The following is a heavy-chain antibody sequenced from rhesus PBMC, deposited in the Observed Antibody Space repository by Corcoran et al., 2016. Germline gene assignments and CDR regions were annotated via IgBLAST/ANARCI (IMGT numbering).Heavy chain of an antibody. CDR2: SRSGGSN. J-gene: IGHJ3*01. CDR3: ARQEEYVSADAFDF. V-gene: IGHV4S14*01. CDR1: GYSISSGYY. Sequence: QVQLQESGPGLVKPSATLSLTCAVSGYSISSGYYRGWIRRPPGKGLEWIGHSRSGGSNDLNPSLKSRGTLAVDTSKNQFSLKLSSVTAADTAGYYCARQEEYVSADAFDFWGQGLRVTVSS. D-gene: IGHD2-15*01.